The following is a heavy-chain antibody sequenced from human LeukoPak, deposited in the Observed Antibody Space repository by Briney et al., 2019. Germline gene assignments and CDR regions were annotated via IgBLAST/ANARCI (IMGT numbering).Heavy chain of an antibody. CDR1: GFTFSSYW. CDR3: AKTKISSGYLPRD. D-gene: IGHD3-22*01. V-gene: IGHV3-23*01. CDR2: ISGSGGST. J-gene: IGHJ4*02. Sequence: GGSLRLSCAASGFTFSSYWMSWVRQAPGKGLEWVSAISGSGGSTYYADSVKGRFTISRDNSKNTLYLQMNSLRAEDTAVYYCAKTKISSGYLPRDWGQGTLVTVSS.